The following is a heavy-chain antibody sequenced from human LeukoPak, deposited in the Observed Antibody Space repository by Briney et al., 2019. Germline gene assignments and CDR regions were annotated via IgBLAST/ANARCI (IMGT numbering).Heavy chain of an antibody. CDR1: GGSFSGYY. J-gene: IGHJ4*02. CDR2: INHSGST. V-gene: IGHV4-34*01. D-gene: IGHD2-15*01. Sequence: SETLSLTCAVYGGSFSGYYWSWIRQPPGKGLEWIGEINHSGSTNYNPSLKSRVTLSVDTSKNQFSLKLSSVTAADTAVYYCARHYCSGGSCYRFDYWGQGTLVTVSS. CDR3: ARHYCSGGSCYRFDY.